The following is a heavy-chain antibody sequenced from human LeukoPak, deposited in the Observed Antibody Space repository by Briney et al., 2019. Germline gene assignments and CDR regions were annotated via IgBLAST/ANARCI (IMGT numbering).Heavy chain of an antibody. J-gene: IGHJ4*02. CDR1: GGSISSYY. V-gene: IGHV4-59*12. CDR3: ARDRGGGSYLAV. CDR2: IYYSGST. Sequence: VKPSETLSLTCTVSGGSISSYYWSWIRQPPGKGLEWIGYIYYSGSTNYNPSLKSRVTISVDTSKNQFSLKLSSVTAADTAVYYCARDRGGGSYLAVWGQGTLVTVSS. D-gene: IGHD1-26*01.